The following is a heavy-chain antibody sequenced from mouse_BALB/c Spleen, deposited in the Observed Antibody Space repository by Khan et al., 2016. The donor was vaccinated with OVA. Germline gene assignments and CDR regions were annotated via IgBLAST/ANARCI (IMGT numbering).Heavy chain of an antibody. CDR1: GYTFTNYW. J-gene: IGHJ4*01. Sequence: DLVKPGASVKLSCKASGYTFTNYWINWIKQRPGQGLEWIGRIAPGSGSTYYNEMFKGKATLTVDTSSYTAYIQLSSLSSEDSAVYFCARGIYYISTCYAMDYWGQGTSVTVSS. D-gene: IGHD1-1*01. CDR3: ARGIYYISTCYAMDY. CDR2: IAPGSGST. V-gene: IGHV1S41*01.